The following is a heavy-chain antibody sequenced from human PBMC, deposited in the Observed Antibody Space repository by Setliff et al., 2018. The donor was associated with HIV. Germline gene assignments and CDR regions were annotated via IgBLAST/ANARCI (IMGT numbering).Heavy chain of an antibody. J-gene: IGHJ4*02. CDR2: IYYSGST. CDR1: GGSISSGDYY. CDR3: ARDTTFGYGSGSVDY. V-gene: IGHV4-30-4*08. Sequence: SETLSLTCTVSGGSISSGDYYWSWIRQPPGKGLEWIGYIYYSGSTYYNPSLKSRVTISVDTSKNQFSLMLSSVTAADTAVYYCARDTTFGYGSGSVDYWGQGTLVTVSS. D-gene: IGHD3-10*01.